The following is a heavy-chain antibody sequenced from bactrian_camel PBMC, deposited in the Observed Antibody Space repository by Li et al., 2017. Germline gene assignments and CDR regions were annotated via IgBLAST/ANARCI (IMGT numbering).Heavy chain of an antibody. J-gene: IGHJ4*01. CDR3: AVDGPVAFCSDYPSDFRG. D-gene: IGHD2*01. Sequence: HVQLVESGGGSVQAGGSLRLSCAASGYGFSRACLAWFRQRPGEAREGIASIDGDGRTTYADFVEGRFTISKDAAKDTLDLRMTSLKPEDSGMYYCAVDGPVAFCSDYPSDFRGWGQGTQVTVS. CDR1: GYGFSRAC. V-gene: IGHV3S1*01. CDR2: IDGDGRT.